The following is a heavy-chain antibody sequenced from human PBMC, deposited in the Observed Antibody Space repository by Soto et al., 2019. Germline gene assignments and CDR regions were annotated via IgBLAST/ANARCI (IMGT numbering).Heavy chain of an antibody. V-gene: IGHV4-34*01. Sequence: QVQLQQWGAGLLKPSETLSLTCAVYGGSFSGYYWTWIRRPPGTGLEWIGEINHSGSTNYNPSLKSRVTISVDTSKNQFSLKLTSVTAADTAVYYCARDEITGLFDYWGQGTLVTVSS. J-gene: IGHJ4*02. CDR3: ARDEITGLFDY. CDR1: GGSFSGYY. CDR2: INHSGST. D-gene: IGHD2-8*02.